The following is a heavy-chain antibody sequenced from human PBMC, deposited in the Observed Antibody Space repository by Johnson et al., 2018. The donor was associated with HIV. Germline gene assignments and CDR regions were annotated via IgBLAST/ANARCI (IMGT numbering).Heavy chain of an antibody. Sequence: QVQLVESGGGVVQPGRSLRLSCAASGFTFSSYAMHWVRQAPGKGLEWVAVISYDGSNKYYADSVKGRFTISRDNSKNTLYLQMNSLRAEDTAVYYCARDNIVGATKDALDIWGQGTMVTVSS. CDR1: GFTFSSYA. V-gene: IGHV3-30-3*01. CDR3: ARDNIVGATKDALDI. CDR2: ISYDGSNK. D-gene: IGHD1-26*01. J-gene: IGHJ3*02.